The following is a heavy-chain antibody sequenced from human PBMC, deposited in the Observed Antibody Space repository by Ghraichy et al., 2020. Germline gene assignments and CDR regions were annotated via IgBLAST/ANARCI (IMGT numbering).Heavy chain of an antibody. Sequence: GGSLRLSCAASGFTFNNYAMSWVRQAPGKGLEWVSAISGSGGSTYYADSVKGRFTISRDNSKNTLYLQMNSLRAEDTAVYYCAKESFVVVPAALDVWGQGTTVTVSS. CDR3: AKESFVVVPAALDV. CDR1: GFTFNNYA. CDR2: ISGSGGST. V-gene: IGHV3-23*01. D-gene: IGHD2-2*01. J-gene: IGHJ6*02.